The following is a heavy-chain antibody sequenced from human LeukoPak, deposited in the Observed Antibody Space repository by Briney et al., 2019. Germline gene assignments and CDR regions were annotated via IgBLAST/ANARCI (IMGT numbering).Heavy chain of an antibody. CDR1: GFTFSSYW. CDR2: IKQDGSEK. D-gene: IGHD3-22*01. J-gene: IGHJ4*02. V-gene: IGHV3-7*01. CDR3: ARDALYDSSGYYYNY. Sequence: GGSLRLSCAASGFTFSSYWMSWVRQAPGKGQEWVANIKQDGSEKYYVDSVKGRFTISRDNAKNSLYLQMNSLRAEDTAVYYCARDALYDSSGYYYNYWGQGTLVTVSS.